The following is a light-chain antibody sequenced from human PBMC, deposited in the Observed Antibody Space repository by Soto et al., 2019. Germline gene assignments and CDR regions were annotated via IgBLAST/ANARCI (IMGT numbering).Light chain of an antibody. CDR3: SSYTGSSTLR. V-gene: IGLV2-14*01. CDR2: EVS. Sequence: QSALTKPASVSGAPGQSITLSCTGTSSDVGGYNYVSWYQQHPGKAPKLMIYEVSNRPSGVSNRFSGSKSVNTASLTISGLQAEDEADYYCSSYTGSSTLRFGGGTKLTVL. J-gene: IGLJ3*02. CDR1: SSDVGGYNY.